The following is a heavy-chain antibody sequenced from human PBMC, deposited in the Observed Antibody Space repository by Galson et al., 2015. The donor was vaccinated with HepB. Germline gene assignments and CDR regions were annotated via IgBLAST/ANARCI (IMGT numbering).Heavy chain of an antibody. CDR3: ATYPVRYSGFRSGGRYSGYDDGTFDY. CDR1: GYSFTSYW. V-gene: IGHV5-51*01. J-gene: IGHJ4*02. Sequence: QSGAEVKKPGESLKISCKGSGYSFTSYWIGWVRQMPGKGLEWMGIIYPGDSDTRYNPSFQGQVTISADKSISTAYLQWSSLKASDTAMYYCATYPVRYSGFRSGGRYSGYDDGTFDYWGQGTLVTVSS. D-gene: IGHD5-12*01. CDR2: IYPGDSDT.